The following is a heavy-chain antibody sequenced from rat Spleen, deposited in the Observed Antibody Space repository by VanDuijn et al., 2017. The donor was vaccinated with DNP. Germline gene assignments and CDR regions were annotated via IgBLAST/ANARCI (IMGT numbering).Heavy chain of an antibody. CDR2: IIYDGSTT. V-gene: IGHV5-17*01. CDR1: RFTFSDYA. J-gene: IGHJ3*01. D-gene: IGHD4-3*01. CDR3: AREDNSGYEAY. Sequence: EVQLVESGGGLVQPGRSLKISCAASRFTFSDYAMAWVRQAPKKGLEWVATIIYDGSTTYYRDSVKGRFTISRDNAKSTLYLQMDSLRSEDTATYYCAREDNSGYEAYWGQGTLVTVSS.